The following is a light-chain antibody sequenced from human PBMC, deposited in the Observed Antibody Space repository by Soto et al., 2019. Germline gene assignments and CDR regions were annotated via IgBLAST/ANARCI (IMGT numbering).Light chain of an antibody. CDR2: GAS. V-gene: IGKV3-20*01. CDR1: QSVSSSY. J-gene: IGKJ1*01. CDR3: QQYGSSEVT. Sequence: EIVLTQSPGTLSLSPGERATLSCRASQSVSSSYLAWYQQKPGQAPRLLIYGASSRATGIPDRFSGSGSGTDFTLTISRLEPEDFAVYYCQQYGSSEVTLGQGTKVDIK.